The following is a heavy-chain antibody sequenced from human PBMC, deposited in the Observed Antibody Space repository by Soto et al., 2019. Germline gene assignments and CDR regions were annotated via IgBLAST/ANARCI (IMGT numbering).Heavy chain of an antibody. CDR3: AKVDLLLWFGELSASDS. D-gene: IGHD3-10*01. V-gene: IGHV3-30*18. Sequence: PGGSLRLSCAASGFTFSSYGMHWVRQAPGKGLEWVAVISYDGSNKYYADSVKGRFTISRDNSRNTLYLQMNSLRAEDTAVYYCAKVDLLLWFGELSASDSWGQGTLVTSPQ. CDR1: GFTFSSYG. J-gene: IGHJ4*02. CDR2: ISYDGSNK.